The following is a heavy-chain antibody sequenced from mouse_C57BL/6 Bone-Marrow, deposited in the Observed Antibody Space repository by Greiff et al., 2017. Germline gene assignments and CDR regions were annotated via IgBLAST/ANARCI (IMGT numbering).Heavy chain of an antibody. CDR1: GFNIKDDY. V-gene: IGHV14-4*01. J-gene: IGHJ4*01. CDR3: TTFGDYAMDY. CDR2: IDPENGDT. Sequence: DVKLVESGAELVRPGASVKLSCTASGFNIKDDYMHWVKQRPEQGLEWIGWIDPENGDTDYASKFQGKATITADTSSNTAYLQLSSLTSEDTAVYYCTTFGDYAMDYWGQGTSVTVSS.